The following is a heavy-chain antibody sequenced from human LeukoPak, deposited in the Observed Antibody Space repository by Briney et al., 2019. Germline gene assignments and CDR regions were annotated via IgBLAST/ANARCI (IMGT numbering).Heavy chain of an antibody. V-gene: IGHV1-2*02. J-gene: IGHJ4*02. CDR1: GYTFTGYY. CDR2: INPNSGGT. D-gene: IGHD6-19*01. CDR3: ARAPYSSGWYINY. Sequence: ASVKVSCKASGYTFTGYYMHWVRPAPGQGLAWMGWINPNSGGTNYAQKFQGRVTMTRGTSISTAYMELSRLRSDDTAVYYCARAPYSSGWYINYWGQGTLVTVSS.